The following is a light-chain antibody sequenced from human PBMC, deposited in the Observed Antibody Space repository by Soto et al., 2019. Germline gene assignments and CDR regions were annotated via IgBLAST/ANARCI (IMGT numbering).Light chain of an antibody. J-gene: IGKJ4*01. CDR3: QQCGSSPLT. Sequence: EIVLTQSPGTLSLSPGERATLSCRASQSVSSNSLAWYQQKPGQAPRLLIYGASSRATGIPDRFSGSGSGTDFSVTISRLEPEDFAVYYCQQCGSSPLTFGGGTKVEIK. V-gene: IGKV3-20*01. CDR2: GAS. CDR1: QSVSSNS.